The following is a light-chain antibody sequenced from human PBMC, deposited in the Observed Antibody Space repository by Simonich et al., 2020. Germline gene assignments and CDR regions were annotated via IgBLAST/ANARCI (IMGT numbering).Light chain of an antibody. CDR1: SSDGGGYNY. CDR3: SSYTSSSTWV. J-gene: IGLJ3*02. V-gene: IGLV2-14*01. CDR2: DVS. Sequence: QSALTQPASVSGSPGQSITISCTGTSSDGGGYNYVSWYQQHPGKAPKLLIYDVSKRPSGVSKRCSGSKSGNTASLTISGLQAEDEADYYCSSYTSSSTWVFGGGTKLTVL.